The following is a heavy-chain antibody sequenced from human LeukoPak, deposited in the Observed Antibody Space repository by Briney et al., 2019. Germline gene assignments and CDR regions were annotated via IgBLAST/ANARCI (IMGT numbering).Heavy chain of an antibody. CDR2: INPSGGST. J-gene: IGHJ4*02. D-gene: IGHD3-10*01. CDR1: GYTFTSYY. Sequence: ASVKVSCKASGYTFTSYYMHWVRRAPGQGLECMGIINPSGGSTSYAQKFQGRVTMTRDTSTRTVYMELSSLRSEDTAVYYCATQYGSDAYYFDYWGQGTLVTVSS. V-gene: IGHV1-46*01. CDR3: ATQYGSDAYYFDY.